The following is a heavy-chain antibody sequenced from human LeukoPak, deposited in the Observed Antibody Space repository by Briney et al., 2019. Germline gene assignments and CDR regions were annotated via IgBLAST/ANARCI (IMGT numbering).Heavy chain of an antibody. Sequence: GGSLRLSCAASGFTFSSYGMHWVRKAPGKGLEWVAVISYDGSNKYYADSVKGRFTISRDNSKNTLYLQVNSLRAEDTAVYYCAKVVQLELSENYYFDYWGQGTLVTVSS. V-gene: IGHV3-30*18. CDR2: ISYDGSNK. J-gene: IGHJ4*02. CDR3: AKVVQLELSENYYFDY. D-gene: IGHD1-1*01. CDR1: GFTFSSYG.